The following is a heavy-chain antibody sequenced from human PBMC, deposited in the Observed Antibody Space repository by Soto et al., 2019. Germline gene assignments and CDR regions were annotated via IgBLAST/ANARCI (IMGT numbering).Heavy chain of an antibody. CDR1: GFSFHTFE. V-gene: IGHV3-23*01. Sequence: EVQLLESGGGLVQPGGSLRLSCAASGFSFHTFEMSWVRQAPGRGLEWVSFISDDGSRTYYADAVKGRFTISRDNSKYTLDLQMNSLTVEDTAVYACVKGGWLDFWGQGTLVTVSS. CDR3: VKGGWLDF. D-gene: IGHD3-16*01. CDR2: ISDDGSRT. J-gene: IGHJ5*01.